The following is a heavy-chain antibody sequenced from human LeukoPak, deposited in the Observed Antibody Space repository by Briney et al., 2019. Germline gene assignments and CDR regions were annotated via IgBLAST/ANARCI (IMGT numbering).Heavy chain of an antibody. CDR2: INGGGSRM. Sequence: GGSLRLSCTASGFTFRSYEMIWVRQAAGKGLEWVAYINGGGSRMLYADSVKGRFTISRDDAKNSLYLQMNSLRTEDTVVYSCARESDSGGYRFDYWGQGSLVTVSS. CDR3: ARESDSGGYRFDY. D-gene: IGHD3-22*01. J-gene: IGHJ4*02. CDR1: GFTFRSYE. V-gene: IGHV3-48*03.